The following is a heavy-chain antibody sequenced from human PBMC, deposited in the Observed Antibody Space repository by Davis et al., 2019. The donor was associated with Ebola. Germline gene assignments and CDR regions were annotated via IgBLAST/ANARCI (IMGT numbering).Heavy chain of an antibody. D-gene: IGHD3-16*02. Sequence: GESLKISCAASGFTFSSYEMNWVRQAPGQGLEWISYISSSGSTIYYADSVKGRFTISRDNAKNSLYLQMNSLRAEDTAVYYCARGDRDDYVWGSYRRYFDYWGQGTLVTVSS. CDR2: ISSSGSTI. V-gene: IGHV3-48*03. J-gene: IGHJ4*02. CDR3: ARGDRDDYVWGSYRRYFDY. CDR1: GFTFSSYE.